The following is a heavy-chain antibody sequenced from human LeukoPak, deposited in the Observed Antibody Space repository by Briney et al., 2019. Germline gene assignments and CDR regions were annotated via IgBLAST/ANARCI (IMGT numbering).Heavy chain of an antibody. Sequence: PGGFLRLSCAASGFTFSSYGMHWVRQAPGKGLEWVAVISYDGSNKYYADSVKGRFTISRDNSKNTLYLQMNSLRAEDTAVYYCAKWGSSWYYDYWGQGTLVTVSS. V-gene: IGHV3-30*18. J-gene: IGHJ4*02. D-gene: IGHD6-13*01. CDR2: ISYDGSNK. CDR1: GFTFSSYG. CDR3: AKWGSSWYYDY.